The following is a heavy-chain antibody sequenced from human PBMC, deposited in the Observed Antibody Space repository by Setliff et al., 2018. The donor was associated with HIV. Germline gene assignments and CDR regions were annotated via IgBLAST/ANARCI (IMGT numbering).Heavy chain of an antibody. D-gene: IGHD3-16*01. CDR3: ARRNSIITFGGIIARPPEY. V-gene: IGHV4-34*01. CDR1: GGSFSSYY. CDR2: INHTGSA. J-gene: IGHJ4*02. Sequence: ETLSLTCAVYGGSFSSYYWTWIRQPPGKGLEWIGQINHTGSANYNPSLKSRVTISVDTSKNQFSLKLSSVTAADTAFYHCARRNSIITFGGIIARPPEYWGQGTLVTVSS.